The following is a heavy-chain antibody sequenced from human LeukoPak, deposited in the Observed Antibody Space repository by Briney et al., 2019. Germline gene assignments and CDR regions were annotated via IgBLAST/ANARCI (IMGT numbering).Heavy chain of an antibody. V-gene: IGHV4-34*01. J-gene: IGHJ5*02. Sequence: PSETLSLTCAVYGGSFSGYYWSWIRQPPGKGLEWIGEINHSGSTNYNPSLKSRVTISVDTSKNQFSLKLSSVTAADTAVYCCARRSGSWYYGSGMRWFDPWGQGTLVTVSS. D-gene: IGHD3-10*01. CDR2: INHSGST. CDR1: GGSFSGYY. CDR3: ARRSGSWYYGSGMRWFDP.